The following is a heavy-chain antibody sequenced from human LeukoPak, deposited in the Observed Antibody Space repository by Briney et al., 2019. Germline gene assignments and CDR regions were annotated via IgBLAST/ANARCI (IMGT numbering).Heavy chain of an antibody. CDR2: IIPIFGTA. Sequence: SVKVSCKASGGTFSSYAISWVRQAPGQGLEWMGGIIPIFGTANYAQKFQGRVTITTDESTSTAYMELSSLRSEDTAAYYCARVLRDYYYYYMDVWGKGTTVTVSS. CDR1: GGTFSSYA. J-gene: IGHJ6*03. V-gene: IGHV1-69*05. CDR3: ARVLRDYYYYYMDV.